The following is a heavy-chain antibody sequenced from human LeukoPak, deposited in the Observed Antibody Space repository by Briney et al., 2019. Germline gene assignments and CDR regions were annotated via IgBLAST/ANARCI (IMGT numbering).Heavy chain of an antibody. CDR2: ISGSGGST. CDR1: GFTFSSYA. D-gene: IGHD3-22*01. J-gene: IGHJ3*02. V-gene: IGHV3-23*01. Sequence: GGSLRLSCAASGFTFSSYAMSWVRQAPGKGLEWVSAISGSGGSTYYADSVKGRFTISRDNSKNTLYLQMNSLRAEDTAVYYCAKAAYDSSGYPYDAFDIWGQGTMDTVSS. CDR3: AKAAYDSSGYPYDAFDI.